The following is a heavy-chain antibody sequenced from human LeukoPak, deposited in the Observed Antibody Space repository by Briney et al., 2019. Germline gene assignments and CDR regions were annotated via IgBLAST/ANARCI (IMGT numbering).Heavy chain of an antibody. CDR2: IYYSGST. D-gene: IGHD6-6*01. V-gene: IGHV4-39*07. CDR3: AGSSSSSVDY. J-gene: IGHJ4*02. Sequence: SETLSLTCTVSGGSISSSSYYWGWIRQPPGKGLEWIGSIYYSGSTYYNPSLKSRVTISVDTSKNQFSLKLSSVTAAGTAVYYCAGSSSSSVDYWGQGTLVTVSS. CDR1: GGSISSSSYY.